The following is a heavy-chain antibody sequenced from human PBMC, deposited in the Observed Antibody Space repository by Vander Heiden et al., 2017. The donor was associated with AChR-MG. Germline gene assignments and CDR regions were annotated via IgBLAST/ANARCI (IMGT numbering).Heavy chain of an antibody. CDR1: GFPFKDAW. D-gene: IGHD1-7*01. Sequence: DVHLVESGGGLVKPGGSLRLPCAVSGFPFKDAWMNWVRQAPGKGLEWIGRIKSNSDGGITDHAAPVKGRFTISRDDSKNTLYLQMDSLKTEDTGVYYCTTLSLWNYVLETWGQGSLVTVSS. J-gene: IGHJ5*02. CDR3: TTLSLWNYVLET. V-gene: IGHV3-15*01. CDR2: IKSNSDGGIT.